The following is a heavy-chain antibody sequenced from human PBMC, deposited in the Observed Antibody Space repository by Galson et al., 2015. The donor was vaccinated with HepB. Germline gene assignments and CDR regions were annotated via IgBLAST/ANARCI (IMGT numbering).Heavy chain of an antibody. Sequence: SLRLSCAASGFTFSSYSMNWVRQAPGKGLEWVSYISSSSSTIYYADSVKGRFTISRDNAKNSLYLQMNSLRAEDTAVYYCASGLRTAGADYWGQGTLVTVSS. V-gene: IGHV3-48*01. J-gene: IGHJ4*02. CDR1: GFTFSSYS. D-gene: IGHD6-13*01. CDR2: ISSSSSTI. CDR3: ASGLRTAGADY.